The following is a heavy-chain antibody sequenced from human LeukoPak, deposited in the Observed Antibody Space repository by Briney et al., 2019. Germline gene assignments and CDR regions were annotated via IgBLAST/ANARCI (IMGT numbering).Heavy chain of an antibody. CDR3: ARRDIIAAAGYYYYYYMDV. CDR2: INHSGST. Sequence: SETLSLTCAVYGGSFSGYYWSWIRQPPGKGLEWIGEINHSGSTNYNPSLKSRVTISVDTSKNQFSLKLSSVTAADTAVYYCARRDIIAAAGYYYYYYMDVWGKGTTVTVSS. V-gene: IGHV4-34*01. D-gene: IGHD6-13*01. CDR1: GGSFSGYY. J-gene: IGHJ6*03.